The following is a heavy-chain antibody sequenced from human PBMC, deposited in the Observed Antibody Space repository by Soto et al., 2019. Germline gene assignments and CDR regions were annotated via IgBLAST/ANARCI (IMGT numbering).Heavy chain of an antibody. J-gene: IGHJ4*02. CDR2: IYYSGST. CDR3: ARLVAAAGDFDY. D-gene: IGHD6-13*01. Sequence: SETLSLTCTVSGGSISSSSYYWGWIRQPPGKGLEWIGSIYYSGSTYYNPSLKSRVTISVDTSKNQFSLKLSSVTAADTAVYYCARLVAAAGDFDYWGQGTLVTVSS. CDR1: GGSISSSSYY. V-gene: IGHV4-39*01.